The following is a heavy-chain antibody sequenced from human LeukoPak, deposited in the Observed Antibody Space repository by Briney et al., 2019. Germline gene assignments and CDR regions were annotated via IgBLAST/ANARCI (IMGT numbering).Heavy chain of an antibody. CDR3: ARGSSGSYDY. V-gene: IGHV3-7*03. D-gene: IGHD6-19*01. CDR2: IKQDGSEK. Sequence: AGGSLRLSCAAPGFTFSSYWMNWVRQAPGRGLEWVANIKQDGSEKYYVDSVKGRFTISRDNAKNSLYLQMNSLRVEDTAVYYCARGSSGSYDYWGQGTLVTVSS. CDR1: GFTFSSYW. J-gene: IGHJ4*02.